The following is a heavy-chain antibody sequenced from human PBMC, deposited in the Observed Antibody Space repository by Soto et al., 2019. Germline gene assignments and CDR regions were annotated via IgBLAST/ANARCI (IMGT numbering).Heavy chain of an antibody. J-gene: IGHJ6*02. CDR3: ARDERHITIFGVVMSYYYYGMDV. CDR2: INHSGST. CDR1: GGSFSGYY. Sequence: QVQLQQWGAGLLKPSETLSLTCAVYGGSFSGYYWSWIRQPPGKGLEWIGEINHSGSTNYNPSLKSRVTISVDTSKNQFSLKLSSVTAADTAVYYCARDERHITIFGVVMSYYYYGMDVWGQGTTVTVSS. D-gene: IGHD3-3*01. V-gene: IGHV4-34*01.